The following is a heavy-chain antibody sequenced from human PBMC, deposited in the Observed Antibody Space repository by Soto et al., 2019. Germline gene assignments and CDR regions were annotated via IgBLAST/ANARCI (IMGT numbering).Heavy chain of an antibody. D-gene: IGHD1-26*01. CDR2: ISGSGGST. CDR3: AGGSGGYYHYYGMDV. Sequence: PGGSLRLSCAASGFTFSSHAMSWVRQAPGKGLEWVSGISGSGGSTYYADSVKGRFTISRDKSNNTLYLQMNSLRAEDTAVYYCAGGSGGYYHYYGMDVWGQGTTVTVAS. V-gene: IGHV3-23*01. J-gene: IGHJ6*02. CDR1: GFTFSSHA.